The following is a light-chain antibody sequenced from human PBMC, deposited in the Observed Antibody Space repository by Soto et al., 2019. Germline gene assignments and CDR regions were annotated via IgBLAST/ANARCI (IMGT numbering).Light chain of an antibody. Sequence: EKVMTQSPATLSVSPGERATLSCRASQSVNSNLAWYQQKPGQAPRLLLYGASTRATGIPARFSGSASGTEFTLTISILQSEDSAVYYCQHYNDWPLTFGGGTNVEIK. CDR3: QHYNDWPLT. CDR1: QSVNSN. V-gene: IGKV3-15*01. J-gene: IGKJ4*01. CDR2: GAS.